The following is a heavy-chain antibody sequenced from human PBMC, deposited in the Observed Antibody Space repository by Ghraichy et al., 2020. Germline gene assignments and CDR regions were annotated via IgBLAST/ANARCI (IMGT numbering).Heavy chain of an antibody. CDR3: AKGSAPEYSSSSRMYYYYYMDV. D-gene: IGHD6-6*01. Sequence: GGSLRLSCAASGFTFSSYAMSWVRQAPGKGLEWVSAISGSGGSTYYADSVKGRFTISRDNSKNTLYLQMNSLRAEDTAVYYCAKGSAPEYSSSSRMYYYYYMDVWGKGTTVTVSS. CDR2: ISGSGGST. CDR1: GFTFSSYA. V-gene: IGHV3-23*01. J-gene: IGHJ6*03.